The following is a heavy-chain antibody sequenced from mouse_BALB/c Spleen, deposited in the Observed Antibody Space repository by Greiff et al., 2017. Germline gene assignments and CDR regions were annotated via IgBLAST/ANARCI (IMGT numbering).Heavy chain of an antibody. D-gene: IGHD2-14*01. J-gene: IGHJ3*01. Sequence: QVQLQQPGAELVRPGASVKLSCKASGYTFTSYWINWVKQRPGQGLEWIGYIYPSDSYTNYNQKFKDKATLTVDKSSSTAYMQLSSPTSEDSAVYYCTTTYYRYDVAFAYWGQGTLVTVSA. CDR3: TTTYYRYDVAFAY. CDR2: IYPSDSYT. V-gene: IGHV1-69*02. CDR1: GYTFTSYW.